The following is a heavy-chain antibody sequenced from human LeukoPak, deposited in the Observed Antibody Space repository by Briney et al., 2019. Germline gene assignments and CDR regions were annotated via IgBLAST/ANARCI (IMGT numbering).Heavy chain of an antibody. V-gene: IGHV4-4*07. Sequence: SETLSLTCTASGGSISSYYWSWIRQPAGKGLEWIGRIYTSGSTNYNPSLKSRVTMSVDTSKNQFSLKLSSVTAADTAVYYCARLRVSGSYLYYFDYWGQGTLVTVSS. J-gene: IGHJ4*02. D-gene: IGHD1-26*01. CDR1: GGSISSYY. CDR2: IYTSGST. CDR3: ARLRVSGSYLYYFDY.